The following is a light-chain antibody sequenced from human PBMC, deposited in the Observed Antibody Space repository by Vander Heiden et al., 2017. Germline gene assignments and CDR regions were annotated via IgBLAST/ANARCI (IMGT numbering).Light chain of an antibody. J-gene: IGLJ3*02. Sequence: YVLTQPPSVSVAPGQTATIPCEVVKSGTRNVRLYRRRPGQSPVLVVYGDTDRPSGIPDRFSGSNSGNTATLTINRAEAGDEADYYCQVWDRGSYHVVFGGGTKLTVL. CDR2: GDT. V-gene: IGLV3-21*02. CDR3: QVWDRGSYHVV. CDR1: KSGTRN.